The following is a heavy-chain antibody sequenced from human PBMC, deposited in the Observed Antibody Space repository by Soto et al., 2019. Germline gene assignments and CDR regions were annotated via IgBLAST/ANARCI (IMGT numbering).Heavy chain of an antibody. CDR3: ARHSSATPEDIVVVVAAHPSVYYYYGMDV. J-gene: IGHJ6*02. V-gene: IGHV1-69*01. Sequence: QVQLVKSGAEVKKPGSSVKVSCKASGGTFSSYAISWVRQAPGQGLEWMGGIIPIFGTANYAQKFQGRVTITADESTSTAYMELSSLRSEDTAVYYCARHSSATPEDIVVVVAAHPSVYYYYGMDVWGQGTTVTVSS. D-gene: IGHD2-15*01. CDR2: IIPIFGTA. CDR1: GGTFSSYA.